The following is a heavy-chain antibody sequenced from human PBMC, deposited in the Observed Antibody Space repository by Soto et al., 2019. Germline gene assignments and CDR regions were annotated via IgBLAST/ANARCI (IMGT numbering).Heavy chain of an antibody. CDR2: ISSSGGTT. CDR3: ATGGRTVTPFGF. V-gene: IGHV3-23*01. D-gene: IGHD4-17*01. J-gene: IGHJ4*02. Sequence: EVHLLESGGGLVQPGGSLRLSCAASGFTFSSYAMSWVRQAPGKGLEWVSHISSSGGTTYYADSVKGRFAISRDNSKKTLYLQMNSLRGEDTAVYYCATGGRTVTPFGFWGQGTQVTVSS. CDR1: GFTFSSYA.